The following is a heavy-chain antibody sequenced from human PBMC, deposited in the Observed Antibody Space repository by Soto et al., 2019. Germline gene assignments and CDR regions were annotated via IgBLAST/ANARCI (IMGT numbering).Heavy chain of an antibody. Sequence: LSLTCTVSCGSISSGGYYWGWIRQHPGKGLEWIGYIYYSGSTYYNPSLKSRVTISVDTPKNQFSLKLSSVTAADTAVYYCASYDYVWGSYRDNDAFDIWGQGTLVTFS. CDR1: CGSISSGGYY. CDR2: IYYSGST. V-gene: IGHV4-31*03. CDR3: ASYDYVWGSYRDNDAFDI. D-gene: IGHD3-16*02. J-gene: IGHJ3*02.